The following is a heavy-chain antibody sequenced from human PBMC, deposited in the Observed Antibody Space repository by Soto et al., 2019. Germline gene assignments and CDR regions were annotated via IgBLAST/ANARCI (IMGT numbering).Heavy chain of an antibody. D-gene: IGHD6-13*01. CDR2: IIPIFGTA. V-gene: IGHV1-69*13. CDR3: ASGREGQQLAQDY. J-gene: IGHJ4*02. CDR1: GGTFSSYA. Sequence: GASVKVSCKASGGTFSSYAISWVRQAPGQGLEWMGGIIPIFGTANYAQKFQGRVTITADESTSTAYMELSSLRSEDTAVYYCASGREGQQLAQDYWGQGTLVTVSS.